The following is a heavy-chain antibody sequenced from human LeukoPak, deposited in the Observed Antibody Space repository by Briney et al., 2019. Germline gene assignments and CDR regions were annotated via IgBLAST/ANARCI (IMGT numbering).Heavy chain of an antibody. Sequence: GGSLRLSCAASGFTFSSNWMHWVRQAPGKGLVWVARINTDGSRTTYADSVKGRFTIARDNAKNTVYLQMNSLRAEDTAVYYCARGMYQPLLYSPFGDAFDIWGQGTMVAVSS. CDR2: INTDGSRT. CDR3: ARGMYQPLLYSPFGDAFDI. CDR1: GFTFSSNW. D-gene: IGHD2-2*02. J-gene: IGHJ3*02. V-gene: IGHV3-74*03.